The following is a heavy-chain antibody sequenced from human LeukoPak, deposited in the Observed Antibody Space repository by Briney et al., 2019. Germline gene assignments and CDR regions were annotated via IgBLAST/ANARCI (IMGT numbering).Heavy chain of an antibody. D-gene: IGHD1-26*01. J-gene: IGHJ5*02. CDR2: IIPIFGTA. V-gene: IGHV1-69*05. CDR1: GGTFSSYA. Sequence: GASVKVSCKASGGTFSSYAISWVRQAPGQGLEWMGRIIPIFGTANYTQKFQGRVTITTDESTSTAYMELSSLRSEDTAVYYCARGGSYENWFDPWGQGSLVTVSS. CDR3: ARGGSYENWFDP.